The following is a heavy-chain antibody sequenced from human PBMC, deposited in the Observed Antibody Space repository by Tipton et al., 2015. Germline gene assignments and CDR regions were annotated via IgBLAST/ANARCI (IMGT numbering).Heavy chain of an antibody. Sequence: TLSLTCSVSSDSISKYYWSWIRQPPGKGLEWIGYISYTENTHNNPSLKSRVTISLDTSKNQFSLTLNSVTAADTAVYYCARDLEHGMDVWGQGTTVTVSS. D-gene: IGHD5-24*01. CDR2: ISYTENT. CDR1: SDSISKYY. V-gene: IGHV4-59*01. J-gene: IGHJ6*02. CDR3: ARDLEHGMDV.